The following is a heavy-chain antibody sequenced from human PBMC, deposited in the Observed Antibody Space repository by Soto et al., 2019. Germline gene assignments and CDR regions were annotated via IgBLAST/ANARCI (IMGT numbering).Heavy chain of an antibody. CDR1: GGSFSGYY. J-gene: IGHJ6*02. D-gene: IGHD3-10*01. Sequence: SETLSLTCAVYGGSFSGYYWSWIRQPPGKGLEWTGEINHSGSTNYNPSLKSRVTISVDTSKNQFSLKLSSVTAADTAVYYCARGRGMVRGVIMVRKIDYYYYYGMDVWGQGTTVTVSS. CDR2: INHSGST. CDR3: ARGRGMVRGVIMVRKIDYYYYYGMDV. V-gene: IGHV4-34*01.